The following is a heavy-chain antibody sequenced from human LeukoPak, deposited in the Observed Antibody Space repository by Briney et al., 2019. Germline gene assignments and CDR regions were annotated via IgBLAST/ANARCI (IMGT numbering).Heavy chain of an antibody. Sequence: GGSLRLSCLLCGLSFSTYGMHWVRQPAGKELEWVALLWYDGVIQYYPDSVKGRFTISRDSSTNTVYLQMDSLRVEDTAVYYCARDLGHCSTGACYSTYLDYWGQGTLVTVSS. J-gene: IGHJ4*02. CDR2: LWYDGVIQ. CDR3: ARDLGHCSTGACYSTYLDY. CDR1: GLSFSTYG. D-gene: IGHD2-15*01. V-gene: IGHV3-33*01.